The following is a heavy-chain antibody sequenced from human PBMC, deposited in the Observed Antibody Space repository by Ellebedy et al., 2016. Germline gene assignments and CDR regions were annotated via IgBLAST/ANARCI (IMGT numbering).Heavy chain of an antibody. D-gene: IGHD4-17*01. CDR1: GFTFSGYA. J-gene: IGHJ6*02. Sequence: GESLKISCATSGFTFSGYAIHWVRQAPGKGLQWVALISYDGSNQYYADSVKGRFTISRDNSQDRLYLQMNRLVFEDTATYYSARRGDYGFLDVWGQGTTVTVSS. CDR2: ISYDGSNQ. CDR3: ARRGDYGFLDV. V-gene: IGHV3-30-3*01.